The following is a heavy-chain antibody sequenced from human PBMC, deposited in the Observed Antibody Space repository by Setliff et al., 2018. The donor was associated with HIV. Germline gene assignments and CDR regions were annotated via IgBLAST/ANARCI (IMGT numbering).Heavy chain of an antibody. CDR3: ARHRHTAAGTLDAFDI. D-gene: IGHD6-13*01. CDR1: GYSFTSYW. Sequence: PGESLKISCKGSGYSFTSYWIAWVRQMPGKGLEWMGIIYPGDSHTRYSPSFQGQVTISADKSISTAYLQWSTLKASDTAIYYCARHRHTAAGTLDAFDIWGQGTVVTVSS. CDR2: IYPGDSHT. V-gene: IGHV5-51*01. J-gene: IGHJ3*02.